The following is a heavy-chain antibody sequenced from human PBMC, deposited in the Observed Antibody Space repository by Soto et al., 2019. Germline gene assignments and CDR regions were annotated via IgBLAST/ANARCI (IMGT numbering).Heavy chain of an antibody. CDR3: SRDRYSSGWYDLDY. V-gene: IGHV3-33*01. D-gene: IGHD6-19*01. CDR2: IWYDGSNK. J-gene: IGHJ4*02. Sequence: QVQLVESWGGVVQPGRSLRLSCAASGFTFSSYGMHWVRQAPGKGLEWVAVIWYDGSNKYYADSVQGRFTISRDNSKNTLYLQMNSLRAEDTAVYYCSRDRYSSGWYDLDYWGQGTLVTVSS. CDR1: GFTFSSYG.